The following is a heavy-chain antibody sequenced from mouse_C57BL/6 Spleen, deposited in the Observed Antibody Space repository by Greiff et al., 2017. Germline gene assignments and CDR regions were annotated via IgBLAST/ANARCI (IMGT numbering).Heavy chain of an antibody. CDR1: GFSLTSYG. Sequence: QVHVKQSGPGLVQPSQSLSITCTVSGFSLTSYGVHWVRQSPGKGLEWLGVIWRGGSTDYNSAFMSRLSITKDNSKSQVFFKMNSLQADDTAIYYCAKFITTVGGMDYWGQGTSVTVSS. J-gene: IGHJ4*01. V-gene: IGHV2-5*01. D-gene: IGHD1-1*01. CDR3: AKFITTVGGMDY. CDR2: IWRGGST.